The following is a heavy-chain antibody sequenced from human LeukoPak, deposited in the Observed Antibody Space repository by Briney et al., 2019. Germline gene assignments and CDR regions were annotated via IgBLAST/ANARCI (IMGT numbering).Heavy chain of an antibody. CDR1: GFTVSSDY. CDR3: ARGKSSSSFAFDI. V-gene: IGHV3-53*01. CDR2: IYGGGGT. Sequence: GGSLRLSCAASGFTVSSDYMNWVRQAPGKGLEWVSVIYGGGGTFYADSVKDRFSISRDNSKNTLFLHMNSLRADDTAVYYCARGKSSSSFAFDIWGQGTMVTVSS. J-gene: IGHJ3*02. D-gene: IGHD6-6*01.